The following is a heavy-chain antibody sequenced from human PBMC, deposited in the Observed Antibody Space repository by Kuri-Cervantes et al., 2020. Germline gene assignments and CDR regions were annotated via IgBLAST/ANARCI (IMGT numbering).Heavy chain of an antibody. CDR2: IYYSGST. CDR1: GGSISSSSYY. V-gene: IGHV4-39*01. CDR3: ARHLRPRTISTPLDY. Sequence: SETLSLTCTVSGGSISSSSYYWGWIRQPPGKGLEWIGSIYYSGSTYYNPSLKSRVTISVDTSKNQFSLKLSSVTAADTAVYYCARHLRPRTISTPLDYWGQGTLVTVSS. J-gene: IGHJ4*02. D-gene: IGHD2-2*01.